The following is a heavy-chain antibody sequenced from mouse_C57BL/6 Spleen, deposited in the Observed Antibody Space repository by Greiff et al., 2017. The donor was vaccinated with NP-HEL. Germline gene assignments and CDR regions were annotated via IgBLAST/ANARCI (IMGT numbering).Heavy chain of an antibody. CDR2: IHPNSGST. CDR1: GYTFTSYW. D-gene: IGHD1-1*01. J-gene: IGHJ4*01. V-gene: IGHV1-64*01. CDR3: ARRYYYGSSFYAMDY. Sequence: QVQLQQPGAELVKPGDSVKLSCKASGYTFTSYWMHWVKQRPGQGLEWIGMIHPNSGSTNYNEKFKSKATLTVDKSSSTAYMQLSSLTSEDSAVYYCARRYYYGSSFYAMDYWGQGTSVTVSS.